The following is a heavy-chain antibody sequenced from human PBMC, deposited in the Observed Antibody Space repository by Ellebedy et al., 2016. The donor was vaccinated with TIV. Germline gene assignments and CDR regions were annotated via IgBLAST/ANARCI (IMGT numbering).Heavy chain of an antibody. CDR2: YYYSGST. D-gene: IGHD6-13*01. CDR3: AREGYSGEVIDY. J-gene: IGHJ4*02. CDR1: GGSISSYY. Sequence: MPSETLSLTCTVPGGSISSYYWSWIRQPPGKGLEWIGYYYYSGSTNYNPSLKSRVTISVDTSKNQFSLKLSSVTAADTAVYYCAREGYSGEVIDYWGQGTLVTVSS. V-gene: IGHV4-59*01.